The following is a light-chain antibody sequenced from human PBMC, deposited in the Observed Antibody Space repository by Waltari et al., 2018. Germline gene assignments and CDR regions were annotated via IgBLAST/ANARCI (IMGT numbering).Light chain of an antibody. Sequence: EIVLTQSPGTLSLSPGEGATLSCRASQSVSSNYLAWYQQKPGQAPSLLIYGASFRATGIPDRFSGSGSGTDFSLIISRLEPEDFVVYYCQQYSSSPRTFGQGTKVEIK. J-gene: IGKJ1*01. CDR2: GAS. CDR3: QQYSSSPRT. CDR1: QSVSSNY. V-gene: IGKV3-20*01.